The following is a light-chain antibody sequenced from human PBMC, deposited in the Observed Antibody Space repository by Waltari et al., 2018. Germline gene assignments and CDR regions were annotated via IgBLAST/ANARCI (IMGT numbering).Light chain of an antibody. CDR2: EDN. Sequence: SYELTQPPSVSVSPGQTARITCSGDALPKRYTYWYQQKSGQAPFLVIHEDNKRPSGIPERISGSSSGTMATLTISGVQVDDEATYHCYSRDSSGEQRVFGGGTKLTVL. V-gene: IGLV3-10*01. J-gene: IGLJ3*02. CDR1: ALPKRY. CDR3: YSRDSSGEQRV.